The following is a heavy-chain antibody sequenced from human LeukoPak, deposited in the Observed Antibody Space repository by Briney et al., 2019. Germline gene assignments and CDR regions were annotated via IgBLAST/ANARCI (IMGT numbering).Heavy chain of an antibody. CDR3: ARGSSLSGEIPY. J-gene: IGHJ4*02. D-gene: IGHD4-17*01. Sequence: SETLSLTCTVSGYSISSGYYWGWIRQPPGKGLEWIGSIYHSGSTYYNPSLKSRVTISVETSKNQFSLKLSSVTAADTAVYYCARGSSLSGEIPYWGQGTLVTVSS. V-gene: IGHV4-38-2*02. CDR2: IYHSGST. CDR1: GYSISSGYY.